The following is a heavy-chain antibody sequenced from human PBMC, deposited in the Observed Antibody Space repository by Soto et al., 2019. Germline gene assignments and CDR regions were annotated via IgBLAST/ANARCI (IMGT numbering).Heavy chain of an antibody. Sequence: QLQLQESGPGLVKPSETLSLTCTVSGGPISSSSYYWGWVRQPPGKGLEWIGSTYYSGSTYYNPSRKSRVTLTVDTSKHQFALKLSSVTAADTAVDYCAILTGYSSGWYWGGYWGQGTLVTVSS. J-gene: IGHJ4*02. CDR1: GGPISSSSYY. D-gene: IGHD6-19*01. CDR3: AILTGYSSGWYWGGY. CDR2: TYYSGST. V-gene: IGHV4-39*01.